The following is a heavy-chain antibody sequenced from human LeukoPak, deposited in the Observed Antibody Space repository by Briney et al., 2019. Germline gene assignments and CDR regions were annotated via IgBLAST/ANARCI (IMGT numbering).Heavy chain of an antibody. V-gene: IGHV3-30*14. CDR1: GFTFSSYV. Sequence: GGSLRLSCAASGFTFSSYVMHWVRQAPGKGLEWVAIISYDGSNEYYADSVRGRFTISRDTSKNMVFLQMNSLRVEDTAVYYCARGIDYWGRGTLVTVSS. CDR2: ISYDGSNE. J-gene: IGHJ4*02. CDR3: ARGIDY.